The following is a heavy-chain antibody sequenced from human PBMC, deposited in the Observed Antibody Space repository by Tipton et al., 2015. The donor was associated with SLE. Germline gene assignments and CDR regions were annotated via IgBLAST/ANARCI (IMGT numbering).Heavy chain of an antibody. CDR3: ASRGRYSSGWSG. CDR2: INHSGST. Sequence: GLVKPSETLSLTCTVSGGSISSGSGWWGWIRQPPGKGLEWIGEINHSGSTNYNPSLKSRVTISVDTSKNQFSLKLSSVTAADTAVYYCASRGRYSSGWSGWGQGTMVTVSS. CDR1: GGSISSGSGW. V-gene: IGHV4-39*07. D-gene: IGHD6-19*01. J-gene: IGHJ3*01.